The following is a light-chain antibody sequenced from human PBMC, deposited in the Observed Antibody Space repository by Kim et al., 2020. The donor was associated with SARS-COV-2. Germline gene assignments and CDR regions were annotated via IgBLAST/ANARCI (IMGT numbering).Light chain of an antibody. CDR3: QQYINWPRT. J-gene: IGKJ1*01. Sequence: VPPGESATLSCRASQSVSSNLAWYQQKPGQAPRLLIYGASTRATGIPARFSGSGSGTEFTLTISSLQSEDFAVYYCQQYINWPRTFGQGTKVDIK. V-gene: IGKV3-15*01. CDR2: GAS. CDR1: QSVSSN.